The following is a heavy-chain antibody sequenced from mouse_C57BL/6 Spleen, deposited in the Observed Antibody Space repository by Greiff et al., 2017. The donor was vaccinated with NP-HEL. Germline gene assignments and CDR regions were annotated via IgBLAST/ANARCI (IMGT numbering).Heavy chain of an antibody. Sequence: QVQLKQPGAELVMPGASVKLSCKASGYTFTSYWMHWVKQRPGQGLEWIGEIDPSDSYTNYNQKFKGKSTLTVDKSSSTAYMQLSSLTSEDSAVYYCARKGGYYGDYWGQGTTLTVSS. CDR3: ARKGGYYGDY. J-gene: IGHJ2*01. CDR1: GYTFTSYW. CDR2: IDPSDSYT. V-gene: IGHV1-69*01. D-gene: IGHD1-1*01.